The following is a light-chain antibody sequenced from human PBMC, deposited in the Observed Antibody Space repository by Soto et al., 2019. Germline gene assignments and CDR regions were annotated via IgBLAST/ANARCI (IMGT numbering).Light chain of an antibody. CDR2: AAS. CDR1: QSIIHY. V-gene: IGKV1-5*01. J-gene: IGKJ1*01. Sequence: IRMTQSPSSLSASVGGRVTITFRASQSIIHYLNWYQQKPGKAPKLLIYAASSLESGVPSRFSGSGSGTEFTLTISSLQSDDFATYYCQQYNSYSGTFGQGTKVDIK. CDR3: QQYNSYSGT.